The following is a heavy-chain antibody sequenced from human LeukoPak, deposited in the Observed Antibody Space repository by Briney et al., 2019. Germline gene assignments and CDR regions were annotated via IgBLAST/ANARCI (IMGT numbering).Heavy chain of an antibody. D-gene: IGHD6-13*01. CDR2: IYYSGST. J-gene: IGHJ4*02. Sequence: SETLSLTCIVSGCSISSSSYYWGWIRQPPGKGLEWIGNIYYSGSTYYNPSLKSRVTISVDTSKNQFSLKLSSVTAADTAVYYCAVFSYSSSSGGEFDYWGQETLVTVSS. CDR3: AVFSYSSSSGGEFDY. CDR1: GCSISSSSYY. V-gene: IGHV4-39*01.